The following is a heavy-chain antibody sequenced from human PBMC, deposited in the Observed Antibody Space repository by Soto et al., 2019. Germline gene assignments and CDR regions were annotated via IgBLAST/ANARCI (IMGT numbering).Heavy chain of an antibody. J-gene: IGHJ4*01. CDR1: GFSLSTGGVG. CDR2: IYWDDDK. CDR3: ARAQWFGDPFDY. Sequence: QITLKESGPTLVKPTQTLTLTCTFSGFSLSTGGVGVGWIRQPPGKALEWLALIYWDDDKRYSPSLKSRLTIIKDTSKNQVVLTMTNMDYVETATYYCARAQWFGDPFDYWGHGTLVTVSS. V-gene: IGHV2-5*02. D-gene: IGHD3-10*01.